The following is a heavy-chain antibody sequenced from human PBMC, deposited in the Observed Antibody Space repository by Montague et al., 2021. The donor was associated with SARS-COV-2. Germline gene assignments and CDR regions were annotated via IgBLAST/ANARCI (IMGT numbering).Heavy chain of an antibody. CDR1: GGSFSGYY. CDR3: ARGGYSSSWYGRRNWFDP. D-gene: IGHD6-13*01. V-gene: IGHV4-34*01. J-gene: IGHJ5*02. Sequence: SETLSLTCAVYGGSFSGYYWSWIRQPPGKGLEWIGEINHSGSTNYNPSLKSRVTISVGTSKNQFSLKLSSVTAADTAVYYRARGGYSSSWYGRRNWFDPWGQGTLVTVSS. CDR2: INHSGST.